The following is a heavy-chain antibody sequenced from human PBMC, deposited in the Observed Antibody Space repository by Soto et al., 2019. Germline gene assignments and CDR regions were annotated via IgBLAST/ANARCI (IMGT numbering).Heavy chain of an antibody. CDR1: GFTFSSYS. D-gene: IGHD3-22*01. V-gene: IGHV3-21*01. J-gene: IGHJ4*02. CDR3: ARVDSHRSGYPSDY. CDR2: ISGSSNLI. Sequence: PGGSLRLSCVASGFTFSSYSINWVRQAPGKGLEWVSFISGSSNLIYYADSVKGRFIVSRDNAKNSMYLQMNSLRGEDTAVYYCARVDSHRSGYPSDYWGQGTLVTVSS.